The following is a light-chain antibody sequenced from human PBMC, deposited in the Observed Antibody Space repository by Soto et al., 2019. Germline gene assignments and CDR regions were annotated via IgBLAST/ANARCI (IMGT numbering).Light chain of an antibody. CDR2: DVS. Sequence: QSVLTQPASVSGSPGQSITLSGTGTSSDVGGYNYVSWYQQHPGKAPKLMIYDVSNRPSGVSNRFSGSKSGDPAALAIAGLQAGDEGDYYGNSYMSSCIWWFGGGTQLSGL. CDR3: NSYMSSCIWW. V-gene: IGLV2-14*03. CDR1: SSDVGGYNY. J-gene: IGLJ3*02.